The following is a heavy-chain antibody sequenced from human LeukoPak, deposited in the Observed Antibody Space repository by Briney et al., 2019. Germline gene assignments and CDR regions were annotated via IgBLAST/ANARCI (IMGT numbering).Heavy chain of an antibody. D-gene: IGHD3-3*01. CDR2: IYYSGST. Sequence: PSETLSLTCTVSGGSISSGGYYWGWIRQPPGRGLEWIGSIYYSGSTYYNPSLKSRVTISVDTSKNQFSLKLSSVTAADTAVYYCARSKNDFWSGYPTQGFDPWGQGTLVTVSS. CDR1: GGSISSGGYY. CDR3: ARSKNDFWSGYPTQGFDP. J-gene: IGHJ5*02. V-gene: IGHV4-39*01.